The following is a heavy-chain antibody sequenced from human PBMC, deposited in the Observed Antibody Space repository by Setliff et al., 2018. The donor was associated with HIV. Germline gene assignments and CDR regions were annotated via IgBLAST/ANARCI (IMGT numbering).Heavy chain of an antibody. V-gene: IGHV4-61*09. Sequence: SETLSLTCTVSGDSITSGTYYWSWIRQPAGMRLEWIGHISTSGTTNYNPSLKSRVTISADTSKSQFSLKLSSVIAADTAVYYCARGYCSSTTCYDDYYYMDVWGKGSTVTVSS. CDR2: ISTSGTT. CDR3: ARGYCSSTTCYDDYYYMDV. J-gene: IGHJ6*03. D-gene: IGHD2-2*01. CDR1: GDSITSGTYY.